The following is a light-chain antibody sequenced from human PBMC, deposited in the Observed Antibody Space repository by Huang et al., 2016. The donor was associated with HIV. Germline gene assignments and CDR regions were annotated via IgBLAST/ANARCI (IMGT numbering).Light chain of an antibody. V-gene: IGKV1-6*01. CDR3: LQDYNYPWT. Sequence: AIQMTQSPSSLSASVGDRVTITCRASQGIRNDVGWYQQKPGKAPKLLIYAASSLQSGGPSRFSGSGSGTDFTLTISSLLPEDFATYYCLQDYNYPWTFGQGTKVEIK. CDR2: AAS. J-gene: IGKJ1*01. CDR1: QGIRND.